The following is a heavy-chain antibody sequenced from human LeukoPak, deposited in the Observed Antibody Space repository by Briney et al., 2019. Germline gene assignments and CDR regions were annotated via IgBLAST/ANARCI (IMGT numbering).Heavy chain of an antibody. CDR2: IYYSGST. CDR3: AKDSGSYWRDYGMDV. V-gene: IGHV4-31*03. D-gene: IGHD1-26*01. J-gene: IGHJ6*02. CDR1: GGSISSGGYY. Sequence: SETLSLTCTVSGGSISSGGYYWSWIRQHPGKGLEWIGCIYYSGSTYYNPSLKSRVTISVDTSKNQFSLKLSSVTAADTAVYYCAKDSGSYWRDYGMDVWGQGTTVTVSS.